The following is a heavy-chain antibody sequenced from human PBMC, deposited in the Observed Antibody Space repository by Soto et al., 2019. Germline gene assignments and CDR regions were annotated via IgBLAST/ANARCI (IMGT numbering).Heavy chain of an antibody. V-gene: IGHV3-30-3*01. CDR1: GFTFSSYA. CDR3: ARSLYGGSYYYYGMDV. Sequence: AGGSLRLSCAASGFTFSSYAMHWVRQAPGKGLEWVAVISYDGSNKYYADSVKGRFTISRDNSKNTLYLQMNSLRAEDTAVYYCARSLYGGSYYYYGMDVWGQGTTVTVSS. CDR2: ISYDGSNK. J-gene: IGHJ6*02. D-gene: IGHD5-12*01.